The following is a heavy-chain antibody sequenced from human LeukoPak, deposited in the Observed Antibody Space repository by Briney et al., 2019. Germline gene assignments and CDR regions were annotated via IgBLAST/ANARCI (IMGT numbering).Heavy chain of an antibody. V-gene: IGHV3-74*01. Sequence: GGSLRLSCAASGFTFSKYWMLWVRQAPGKGLESVSRINTDGTVTTYADSVKGRFTVSRDNADNTMFLQMNSVRDEDTAVYYCTTSRHSSSWYYNDYWGQGILVTVS. D-gene: IGHD6-13*01. CDR1: GFTFSKYW. J-gene: IGHJ4*02. CDR3: TTSRHSSSWYYNDY. CDR2: INTDGTVT.